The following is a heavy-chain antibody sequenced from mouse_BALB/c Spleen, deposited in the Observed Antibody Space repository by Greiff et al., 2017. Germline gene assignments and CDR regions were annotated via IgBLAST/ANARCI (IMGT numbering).Heavy chain of an antibody. Sequence: QVQLKQSGAELVRPGTSVKVSCKASGYAFTNYLIEWVKQRPGQGLEWIGVINPGSGGTNYNEKFKGKATLTADKSSSTAYMQLSSLTSDDSAVYFCARWLLGDHSMDYWGQGTSVTVSS. J-gene: IGHJ4*01. D-gene: IGHD2-3*01. CDR3: ARWLLGDHSMDY. V-gene: IGHV1-54*01. CDR1: GYAFTNYL. CDR2: INPGSGGT.